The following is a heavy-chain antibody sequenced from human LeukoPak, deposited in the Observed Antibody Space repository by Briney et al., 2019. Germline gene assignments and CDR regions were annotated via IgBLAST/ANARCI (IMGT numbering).Heavy chain of an antibody. V-gene: IGHV3-21*01. J-gene: IGHJ3*02. CDR2: IGGSSSSI. CDR1: GFTFSSCA. CDR3: AREDGEAFDI. Sequence: PGGSLRLSCAASGFTFSSCAMSWVRQASGKGLEWVSSIGGSSSSIYYADSVKGRFTISRDNAKNSLYLQMNSLRVEDTAVYYCAREDGEAFDIWGQGTMVTVSS.